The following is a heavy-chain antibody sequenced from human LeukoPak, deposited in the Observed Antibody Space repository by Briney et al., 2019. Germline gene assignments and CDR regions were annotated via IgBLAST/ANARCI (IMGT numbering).Heavy chain of an antibody. CDR2: ISSSSSYT. J-gene: IGHJ4*02. Sequence: GGSLRLSCAASGXTFSDYYMSWIRQAPGKGLEWVSYISSSSSYTNYADSVKGRFTISRDNAKNSLYLQMNSLRAEDTAVYYCARVLTNYYDSSGYYEARYYFDYWGQGTLVTVSS. D-gene: IGHD3-22*01. CDR1: GXTFSDYY. V-gene: IGHV3-11*05. CDR3: ARVLTNYYDSSGYYEARYYFDY.